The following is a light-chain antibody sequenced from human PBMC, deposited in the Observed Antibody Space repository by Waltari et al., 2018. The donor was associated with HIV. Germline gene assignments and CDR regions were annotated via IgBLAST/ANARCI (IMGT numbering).Light chain of an antibody. CDR3: HHYKNWRET. J-gene: IGKJ1*01. CDR1: QSVNSN. Sequence: EILMTQSPATLSVSPGERATLSCRASQSVNSNLAWYQQKPGQTPRLLIYGTSTRATDIPARFSGSGSGTEFNLTLNSLQSEDFGVYYCHHYKNWRETFGQGTKVEIK. CDR2: GTS. V-gene: IGKV3-15*01.